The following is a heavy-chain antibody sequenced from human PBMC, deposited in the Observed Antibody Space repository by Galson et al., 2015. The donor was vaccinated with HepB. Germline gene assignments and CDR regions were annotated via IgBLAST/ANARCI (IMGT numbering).Heavy chain of an antibody. V-gene: IGHV3-72*01. J-gene: IGHJ1*01. CDR3: VRTCYDILTGPIDFQN. Sequence: SLRLSCAGSGFTFSDHYMEWVRQAPGRGLEWVGRSRNKIRSYTTAYAASVKGRITISRDDSKNSLHLQLNSLKIEDTAVYYCVRTCYDILTGPIDFQNWGQGTLVTVSS. CDR1: GFTFSDHY. D-gene: IGHD3-9*01. CDR2: SRNKIRSYTT.